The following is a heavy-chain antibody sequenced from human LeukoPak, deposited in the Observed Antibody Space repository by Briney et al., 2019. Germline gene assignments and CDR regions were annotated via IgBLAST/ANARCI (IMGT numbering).Heavy chain of an antibody. J-gene: IGHJ6*02. Sequence: PSETLSLTCTVSGGSISHYYWSWIRQSPGKGLEWIGYIYYSGTTNYNPSLKSRVTISVDTSRNQFSLQLRSVTAAHTAVYYCAREDPQTTVPEGMDVWGQGTTVIVSS. CDR1: GGSISHYY. V-gene: IGHV4-59*01. CDR2: IYYSGTT. D-gene: IGHD4-17*01. CDR3: AREDPQTTVPEGMDV.